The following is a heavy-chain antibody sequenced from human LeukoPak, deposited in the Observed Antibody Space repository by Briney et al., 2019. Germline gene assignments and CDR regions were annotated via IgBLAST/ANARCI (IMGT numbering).Heavy chain of an antibody. CDR3: ARGPSGSYYAFDI. J-gene: IGHJ3*02. D-gene: IGHD1-26*01. CDR1: GYNFTSYV. Sequence: GASVRVSCKAAGYNFTSYVICWVRQAPGQWLEWMGWISAYNGNTNYAQKLQGRVTMTTDTSTSTAYMELRSLRSDDTAVYYCARGPSGSYYAFDIWGQGTMVTVSS. CDR2: ISAYNGNT. V-gene: IGHV1-18*01.